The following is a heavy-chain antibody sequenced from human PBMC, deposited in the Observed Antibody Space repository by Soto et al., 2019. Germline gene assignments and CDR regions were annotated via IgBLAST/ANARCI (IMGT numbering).Heavy chain of an antibody. V-gene: IGHV4-59*08. J-gene: IGHJ4*02. Sequence: SETLSLTCTLSGGSISSFSWNWIRQPPGKGLEWIGYIYYSGSTNYNPSLKSRVTISVDTSKNQFSLKLTSVTAADTAVYYCARQSTGYCSSTSCPFDYWGLGTVVTVSS. CDR2: IYYSGST. D-gene: IGHD2-2*01. CDR3: ARQSTGYCSSTSCPFDY. CDR1: GGSISSFS.